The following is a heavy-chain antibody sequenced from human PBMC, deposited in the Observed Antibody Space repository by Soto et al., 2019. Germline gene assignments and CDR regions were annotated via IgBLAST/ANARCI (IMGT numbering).Heavy chain of an antibody. J-gene: IGHJ4*02. CDR2: IYYSGST. D-gene: IGHD6-13*01. CDR1: GGSISSSSYY. Sequence: PSETLSLTCTVSGGSISSSSYYWGWIRQPPGKGLEWIGSIYYSGSTYYNPSLKSRVTISVDTSKNQFSLKLSSVTAADTAVYYCARRAAAAGTIFAYWGQGTLVTVSS. V-gene: IGHV4-39*01. CDR3: ARRAAAAGTIFAY.